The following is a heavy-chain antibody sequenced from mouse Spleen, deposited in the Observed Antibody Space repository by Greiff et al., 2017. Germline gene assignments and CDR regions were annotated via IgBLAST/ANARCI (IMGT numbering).Heavy chain of an antibody. Sequence: VQLQQSGAELVKPGASVKISCKASGYAFSSYWMNWVKQRPGKGLEWIGQIYPGDGDTNYNGKFKGKATLTADKSSSTAYMQLSSLTSEDSAVYFCARSGLLGYFDVWGAGTTVTVSS. CDR3: ARSGLLGYFDV. CDR1: GYAFSSYW. V-gene: IGHV1-80*01. J-gene: IGHJ1*01. CDR2: IYPGDGDT. D-gene: IGHD2-1*01.